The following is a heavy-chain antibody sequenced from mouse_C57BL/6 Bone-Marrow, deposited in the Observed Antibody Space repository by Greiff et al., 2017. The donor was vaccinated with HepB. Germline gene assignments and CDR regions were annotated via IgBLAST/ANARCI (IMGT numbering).Heavy chain of an antibody. V-gene: IGHV1-54*01. D-gene: IGHD3-2*02. CDR2: INPGSGGT. Sequence: QVQLQQSGAELVRPGTSVKVSCKASGYAFTNYLIEWVKQRPGQGLEWIGVINPGSGGTNYNEKFKGKATLTADKSSSTAYMQLSSLTSEDSAVYFCARLRQLRPYFDYWGQGTTLTVSS. CDR3: ARLRQLRPYFDY. CDR1: GYAFTNYL. J-gene: IGHJ2*01.